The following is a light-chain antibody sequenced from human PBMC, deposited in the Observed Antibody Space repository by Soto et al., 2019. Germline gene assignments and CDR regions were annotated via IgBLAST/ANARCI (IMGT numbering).Light chain of an antibody. Sequence: EIVLTQSPATLSVSPGNRATLSCRASQSVNSALAWYQQKPGQAPRLLIYGASTRATGTPTRFSGSGSGTACTLTISSLPSEDFAVYFCQQDNNWPPYTFGQGTKLEIK. CDR3: QQDNNWPPYT. CDR1: QSVNSA. V-gene: IGKV3-15*01. CDR2: GAS. J-gene: IGKJ2*01.